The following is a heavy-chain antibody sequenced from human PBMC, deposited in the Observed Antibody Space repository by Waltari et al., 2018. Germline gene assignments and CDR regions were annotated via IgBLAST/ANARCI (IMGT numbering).Heavy chain of an antibody. CDR1: GFTLRNYW. V-gene: IGHV3-7*01. Sequence: EVQLVESGGGLAHPGGSLTLSCVGSGFTLRNYWMTWVRQAPGKGLEGVATMNKDGSERDYVDSVRGRFIISKDDAKNSLSLEMNILAVEDTANYYCARDSPDKHWKFFGNDHWGQGTLVNVSP. D-gene: IGHD1-1*01. CDR3: ARDSPDKHWKFFGNDH. J-gene: IGHJ4*02. CDR2: MNKDGSER.